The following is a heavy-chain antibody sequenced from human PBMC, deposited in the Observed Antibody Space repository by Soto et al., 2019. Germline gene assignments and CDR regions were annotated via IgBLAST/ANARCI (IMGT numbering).Heavy chain of an antibody. CDR1: GGSISSGDYY. D-gene: IGHD5-18*01. V-gene: IGHV4-30-4*01. CDR3: ARVAWIQLWLFFDY. Sequence: SETLSLTCTVSGGSISSGDYYWSWIRQPPGKGLEWIGYIYYSGSTYYNPSLKSRVTISVDTSKNQFSLKLSSVTAADTAVYYCARVAWIQLWLFFDYWGQGTLVTVSS. CDR2: IYYSGST. J-gene: IGHJ4*02.